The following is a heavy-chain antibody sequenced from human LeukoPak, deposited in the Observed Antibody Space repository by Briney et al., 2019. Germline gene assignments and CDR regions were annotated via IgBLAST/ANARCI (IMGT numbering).Heavy chain of an antibody. Sequence: GRSLRPSCAASGFTFSSYAMHWVRQAPGKGLEWVAVISYDGSNKYYADSVKGRFTISRDNSKNTLYLQMNSLRAEDTAVYYCARDRFGYYGSGRDYYYGMDVWGQGTTVTVSS. CDR2: ISYDGSNK. CDR1: GFTFSSYA. J-gene: IGHJ6*02. V-gene: IGHV3-30*04. CDR3: ARDRFGYYGSGRDYYYGMDV. D-gene: IGHD3-10*01.